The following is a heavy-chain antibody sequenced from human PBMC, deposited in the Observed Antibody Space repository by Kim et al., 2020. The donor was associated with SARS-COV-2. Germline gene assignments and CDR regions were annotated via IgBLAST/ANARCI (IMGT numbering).Heavy chain of an antibody. D-gene: IGHD3-10*01. J-gene: IGHJ4*02. V-gene: IGHV1-3*01. CDR3: ASTGIGSGSYYIH. Sequence: YSQKFQGRVTITRDTSASTAYMELSSLRSEDTAVYYCASTGIGSGSYYIHWGQGTLVTVSS.